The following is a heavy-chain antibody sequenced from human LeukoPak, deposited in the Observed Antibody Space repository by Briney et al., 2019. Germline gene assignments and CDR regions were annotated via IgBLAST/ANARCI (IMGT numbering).Heavy chain of an antibody. CDR1: GFTFSNAW. Sequence: GGSLRLSCAASGFTFSNAWMSWVRQAPGKGLEWVGRIKSKTDGGTTDYAAPVKGRFTISRDDSKNTLYLQMDSLRAEDTAVYFCAKGTHSGYSYGSYYYYYMDVWGKGTTVTVSS. CDR2: IKSKTDGGTT. D-gene: IGHD5-18*01. CDR3: AKGTHSGYSYGSYYYYYMDV. V-gene: IGHV3-15*01. J-gene: IGHJ6*03.